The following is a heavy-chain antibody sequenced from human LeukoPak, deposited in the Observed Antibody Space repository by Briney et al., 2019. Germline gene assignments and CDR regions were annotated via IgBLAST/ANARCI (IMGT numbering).Heavy chain of an antibody. D-gene: IGHD6-19*01. CDR1: GFTFGNNW. V-gene: IGHV3-7*03. CDR2: IKPDGSER. Sequence: GGSLRLSCAASGFTFGNNWMSWLRQAPGKGLEWVANIKPDGSERNYVDSVKGRFTISRDNSKNTLYLQMNSLRAEDTAVYYCAKSQRAVAGPDAFDIWGQGTMVTVSS. J-gene: IGHJ3*02. CDR3: AKSQRAVAGPDAFDI.